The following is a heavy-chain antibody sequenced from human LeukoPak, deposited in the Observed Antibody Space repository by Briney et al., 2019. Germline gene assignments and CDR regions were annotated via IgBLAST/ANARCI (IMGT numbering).Heavy chain of an antibody. CDR2: ISYDGSNK. J-gene: IGHJ4*02. Sequence: SGGSLRLSCVASGFTFSSYGMHWVRQAPGKGLEWVAVISYDGSNKYYADSVKGRFTISRDNSKNTLYLQMNSLRAEDTAVYYCAKGDHLDYWGQGTLVTVSS. V-gene: IGHV3-30*18. D-gene: IGHD2-21*02. CDR1: GFTFSSYG. CDR3: AKGDHLDY.